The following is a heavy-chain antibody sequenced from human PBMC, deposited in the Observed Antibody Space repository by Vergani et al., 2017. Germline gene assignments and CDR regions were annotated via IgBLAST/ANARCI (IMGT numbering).Heavy chain of an antibody. CDR2: IRYDGSNK. V-gene: IGHV3-30*02. Sequence: VQLVESGGGLFQLGGSLRLSCAAPGFTFSSYGMHWVRQAPGKGLEWVAFIRYDGSNKYYADSVKGRFTISRDNSKNTLYLQMNSLRAEDTAVYYCAKDRSSSGWSFDPWGQGTLVTVSS. J-gene: IGHJ5*02. CDR3: AKDRSSSGWSFDP. CDR1: GFTFSSYG. D-gene: IGHD6-19*01.